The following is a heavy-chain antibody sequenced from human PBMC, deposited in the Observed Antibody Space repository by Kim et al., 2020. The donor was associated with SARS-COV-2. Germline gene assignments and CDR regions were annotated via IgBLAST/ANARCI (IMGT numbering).Heavy chain of an antibody. D-gene: IGHD3-9*01. V-gene: IGHV4-59*01. CDR3: ARVDVLRYFDWLFKGDAFDI. CDR2: IYYSGST. CDR1: GGSISSYY. Sequence: SETLSLTCTVSGGSISSYYWSWIRQPPGKGLEWIGYIYYSGSTNYNPSLKSRVTISVDTSKNQFSLKLSSVTTADTAVYYCARVDVLRYFDWLFKGDAFDIWGQGTMVTVSS. J-gene: IGHJ3*02.